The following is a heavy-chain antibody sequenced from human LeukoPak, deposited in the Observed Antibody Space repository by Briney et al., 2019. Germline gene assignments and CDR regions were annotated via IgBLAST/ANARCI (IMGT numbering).Heavy chain of an antibody. Sequence: GGSLRLSCAASGFTFTNAWMTWVRQAPGKGLEWVANIKQDGSEKYYVDSVKGRFTISRDNAKNSLYLQMNSLRAEDTAVYYCARRLDSSSWINWFDPWGQGTLVTVSS. J-gene: IGHJ5*02. D-gene: IGHD6-13*01. CDR3: ARRLDSSSWINWFDP. V-gene: IGHV3-7*01. CDR2: IKQDGSEK. CDR1: GFTFTNAW.